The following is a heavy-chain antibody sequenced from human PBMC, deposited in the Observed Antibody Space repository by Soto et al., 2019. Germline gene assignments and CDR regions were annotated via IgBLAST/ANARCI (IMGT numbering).Heavy chain of an antibody. Sequence: PGGSLRLSCGASGFSFRDYDIQWVRQAPGKGLEWVAIISHDEGKKEYVDSVKGRFSVSRDNSKNTVFLQMNSLRADDTAVYYCAKRKYYDSSYGMDVWGQGTTVTVSS. CDR3: AKRKYYDSSYGMDV. CDR1: GFSFRDYD. D-gene: IGHD3-22*01. V-gene: IGHV3-30*18. CDR2: ISHDEGKK. J-gene: IGHJ6*02.